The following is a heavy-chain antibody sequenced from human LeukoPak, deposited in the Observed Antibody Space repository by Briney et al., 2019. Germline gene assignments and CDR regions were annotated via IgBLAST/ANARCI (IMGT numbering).Heavy chain of an antibody. J-gene: IGHJ4*02. CDR2: IYYSGST. CDR3: ARDATDYGDYEFDY. Sequence: SETLSLTCTVSAGSVSSYYWSWIRQPPGKGLEWSGYIYYSGSTNYNPSLKSRVTISVDTSKNQFSLKLSSVTAADTAVYYCARDATDYGDYEFDYWGQGTLVTVSS. V-gene: IGHV4-59*02. CDR1: AGSVSSYY. D-gene: IGHD4-17*01.